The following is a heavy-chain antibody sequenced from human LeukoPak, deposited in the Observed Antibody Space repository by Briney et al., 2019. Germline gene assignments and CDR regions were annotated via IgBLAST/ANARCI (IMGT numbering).Heavy chain of an antibody. J-gene: IGHJ4*02. CDR1: GFTFSSYW. Sequence: GGSLRLSCAASGFTFSSYWMHWVRQAPGKGLEWVSYISSSSSTIYYADSVKGRFTISRDNAKNSLYLQMNSLRAEDTAVYYCARLGITMIVVAFDYWGQGTLVTVSS. V-gene: IGHV3-48*01. CDR3: ARLGITMIVVAFDY. CDR2: ISSSSSTI. D-gene: IGHD3-22*01.